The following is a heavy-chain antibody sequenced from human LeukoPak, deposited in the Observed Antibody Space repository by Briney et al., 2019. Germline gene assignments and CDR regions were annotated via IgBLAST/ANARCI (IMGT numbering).Heavy chain of an antibody. V-gene: IGHV4-34*01. CDR1: GGSFSGYY. CDR2: INHSGST. D-gene: IGHD2/OR15-2a*01. Sequence: SVTLSLTCAVYGGSFSGYYWSWIRQPPGKGLEWIGEINHSGSTNYNPSLKSRVTISVDTSKNQFSLKLSSVTAADTAVYYCARDPAASFLNWFDPWGQGTLVTVSS. CDR3: ARDPAASFLNWFDP. J-gene: IGHJ5*02.